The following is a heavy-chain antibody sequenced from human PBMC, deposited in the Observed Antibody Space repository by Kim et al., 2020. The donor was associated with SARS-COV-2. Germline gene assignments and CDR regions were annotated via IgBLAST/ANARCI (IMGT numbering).Heavy chain of an antibody. CDR1: GYTFSNYA. J-gene: IGHJ4*02. CDR3: ARGGGPGLGY. D-gene: IGHD2-15*01. V-gene: IGHV1-3*01. CDR2: IIGGNGNT. Sequence: ASVKVSCKASGYTFSNYAIHWVRQAPGQRLEWMGWIIGGNGNTYYSPKFQGRVTFTRDTSATTAYMELSSLRSEDTAIYYCARGGGPGLGYWGQGTLVPVSS.